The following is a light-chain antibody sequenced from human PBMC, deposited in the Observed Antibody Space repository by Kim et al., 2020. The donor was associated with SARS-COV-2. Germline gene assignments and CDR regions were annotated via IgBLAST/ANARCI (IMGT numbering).Light chain of an antibody. CDR3: QTWDTNTGV. Sequence: SYELTQPPSVSVSPGQTASITCSGDKLEDKYACWYQQKPGQSPMLVIYQDNKRPSGIPDRFSGSNSGNTATLTISGTQAMDEADYYCQTWDTNTGVFGGGTTLTVL. CDR2: QDN. J-gene: IGLJ3*02. CDR1: KLEDKY. V-gene: IGLV3-1*01.